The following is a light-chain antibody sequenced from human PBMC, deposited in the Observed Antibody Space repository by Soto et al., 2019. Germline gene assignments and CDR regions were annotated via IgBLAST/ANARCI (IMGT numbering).Light chain of an antibody. CDR3: QQRSNWPRLT. CDR2: DAS. V-gene: IGKV3-11*01. Sequence: EIVLTQSPATLSLSPGERATLSCRASQSVSSYLAWYQQKPGQAPRLLIYDASNRATGIPARFSGSVSGTDFTLTISSLEPEDFAVYYCQQRSNWPRLTFGGGTKGEIK. CDR1: QSVSSY. J-gene: IGKJ4*01.